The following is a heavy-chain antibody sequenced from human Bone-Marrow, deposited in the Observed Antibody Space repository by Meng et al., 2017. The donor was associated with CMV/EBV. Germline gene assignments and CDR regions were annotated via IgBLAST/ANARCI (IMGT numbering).Heavy chain of an antibody. J-gene: IGHJ5*02. CDR2: IKQDGSEK. V-gene: IGHV3-7*01. CDR1: GFTFSDYY. D-gene: IGHD3-22*01. CDR3: ARDLDSYDSSAYYET. Sequence: GESLKISCAASGFTFSDYYMSWIRQAPGKGLEWVANIKQDGSEKYYVDSVKGRFTASRDNARNSLYLQMNSLRDEDTAVYYCARDLDSYDSSAYYETWGQGTLVTVSS.